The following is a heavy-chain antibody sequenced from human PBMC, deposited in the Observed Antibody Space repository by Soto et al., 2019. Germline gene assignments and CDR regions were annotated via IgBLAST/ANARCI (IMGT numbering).Heavy chain of an antibody. D-gene: IGHD3-10*01. CDR3: ARQGFGPLHGLVDV. CDR1: GGSISSYY. Sequence: QVQLQESGPGLVKPSETLSLSCTVSGGSISSYYWSWFRQYPGKRMEWIGYVHHSWGSSYNPSLRSRVAISLDPSNSQFSLKVTSVTATDTAVYYCARQGFGPLHGLVDVWGQGTTVTVSS. V-gene: IGHV4-59*08. CDR2: VHHSWGS. J-gene: IGHJ6*02.